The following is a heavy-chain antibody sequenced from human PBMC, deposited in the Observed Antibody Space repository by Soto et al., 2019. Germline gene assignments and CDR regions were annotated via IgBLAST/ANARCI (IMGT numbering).Heavy chain of an antibody. CDR3: AGRWLQFGEDY. V-gene: IGHV4-34*01. J-gene: IGHJ4*02. CDR1: GGSFSGYY. CDR2: INHSGST. Sequence: QVQLQQWGAGLLKPSETLSLTCAVYGGSFSGYYWSWIRQPPGKGLEWIGEINHSGSTNYNPSLKSRVTISVDTSKNQFSLKLSSVTAADTAVYYCAGRWLQFGEDYWGQGTLVTVSS. D-gene: IGHD5-12*01.